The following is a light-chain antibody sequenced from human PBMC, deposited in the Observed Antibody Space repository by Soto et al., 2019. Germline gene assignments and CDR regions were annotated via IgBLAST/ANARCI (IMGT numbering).Light chain of an antibody. CDR2: EVS. J-gene: IGLJ3*02. V-gene: IGLV2-14*02. CDR1: SSDVGSYNL. Sequence: QSALTQPASVSGSPGQSITISCTGTSSDVGSYNLVSWYQQHPGKAPKLMIYEVSNRPSGVSNRFSGSKSGNTASLTISGLQAEDEADYYCSSYTSSSSLLFCGGTKLTVL. CDR3: SSYTSSSSLL.